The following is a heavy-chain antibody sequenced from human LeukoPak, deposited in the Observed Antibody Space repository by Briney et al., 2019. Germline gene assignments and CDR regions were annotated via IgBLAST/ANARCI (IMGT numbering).Heavy chain of an antibody. V-gene: IGHV3-23*01. CDR3: AKDYGSSSTNWFDP. CDR1: GFTFSNYA. Sequence: PGGSLRLSCAASGFTFSNYAMTWVRQAPGKGLEWVSAISGGGGSTYYADSVKGRFTISRDNSKNTLYLQMSCLRAGDTAVYYCAKDYGSSSTNWFDPWGQGTLVTVSS. CDR2: ISGGGGST. J-gene: IGHJ5*02. D-gene: IGHD6-6*01.